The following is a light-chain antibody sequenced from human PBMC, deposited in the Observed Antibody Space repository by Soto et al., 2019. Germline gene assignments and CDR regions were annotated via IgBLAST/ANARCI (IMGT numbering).Light chain of an antibody. CDR1: ENIARH. CDR2: AAS. Sequence: DIQMTQSPSSLSASVGDRITITCRASENIARHLNWYQQKPGKASNLLIYAASNLQNGVPLRFRGGGSGTDFTLTISNLQPEDVATYYCQQSYSTLSITFGQGTRLEIK. V-gene: IGKV1-39*01. CDR3: QQSYSTLSIT. J-gene: IGKJ5*01.